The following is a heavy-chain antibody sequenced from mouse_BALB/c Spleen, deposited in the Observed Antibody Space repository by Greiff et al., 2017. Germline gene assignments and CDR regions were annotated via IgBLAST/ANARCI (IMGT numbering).Heavy chain of an antibody. V-gene: IGHV3-2*02. CDR2: ISYSGST. D-gene: IGHD1-1*01. Sequence: EVQLVESGPGLVKPSQSLSLTCTVTGYSITSDYAWNWIRQFPGNKLEWMGYISYSGSTSYNPSLKSRISITRDTSKNQFFLQLNSVTTEDTATYYCATYYGYGYFDVWGAGTTVTVSA. CDR1: GYSITSDYA. J-gene: IGHJ1*01. CDR3: ATYYGYGYFDV.